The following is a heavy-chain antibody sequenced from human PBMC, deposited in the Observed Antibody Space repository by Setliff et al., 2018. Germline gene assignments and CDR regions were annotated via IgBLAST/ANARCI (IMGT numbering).Heavy chain of an antibody. V-gene: IGHV3-30-3*01. CDR3: VRAFRDYISAEYYYMDV. Sequence: PGGSLRLSCTASGFTFSSLWMSWVRQAPGKGLEWVALISYDGSNKYYADSVKGRFTISRDNSKNTVYLQMNSLRAEDTALYFCVRAFRDYISAEYYYMDVWGMGTTVTVSS. CDR1: GFTFSSLW. CDR2: ISYDGSNK. J-gene: IGHJ6*03. D-gene: IGHD4-4*01.